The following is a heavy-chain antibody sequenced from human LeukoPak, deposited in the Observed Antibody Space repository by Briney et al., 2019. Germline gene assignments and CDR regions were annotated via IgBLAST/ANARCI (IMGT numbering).Heavy chain of an antibody. V-gene: IGHV4-59*01. CDR2: IYYSGST. D-gene: IGHD3-10*01. CDR1: GGSISSYY. CDR3: ARGYYYGSGSYPNLSCYYYMDV. J-gene: IGHJ6*03. Sequence: SETLSLTCTVSGGSISSYYWSWIRQPPGKGLEWIGYIYYSGSTNYNPSLKSRVTISVDTSKNQFSLKLSSVTAADTAVYYCARGYYYGSGSYPNLSCYYYMDVWGKGTTVTVSS.